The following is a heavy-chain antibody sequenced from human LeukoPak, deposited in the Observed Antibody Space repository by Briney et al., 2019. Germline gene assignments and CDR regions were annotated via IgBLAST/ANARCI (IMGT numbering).Heavy chain of an antibody. D-gene: IGHD6-6*01. CDR1: GYTFTNYY. CDR3: ARSYNSSTTFDY. CDR2: INLSGGST. J-gene: IGHJ4*02. Sequence: ASVKVSCKASGYTFTNYYMHLVRQAPGQGLEWMGIINLSGGSTTYAQKFQGRVTMTRDTSTSTVYMELSSLRSEDTAVYYCARSYNSSTTFDYWGQGNPGHRLL. V-gene: IGHV1-46*01.